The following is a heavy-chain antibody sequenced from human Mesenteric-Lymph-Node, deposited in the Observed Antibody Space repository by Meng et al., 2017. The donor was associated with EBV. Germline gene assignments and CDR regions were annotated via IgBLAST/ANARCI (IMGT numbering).Heavy chain of an antibody. V-gene: IGHV1-18*01. D-gene: IGHD6-19*01. J-gene: IGHJ4*02. CDR2: NGPYNGDT. Sequence: QVRRGQSGVEGKKPGSSVKVSCKASGYTFTSYGISWVRQAPGQGLEWMGWNGPYNGDTNYAQKLQGRVTMTTDTSTTTAYMELRSLRSDDTAVYYCARVDSSGWYGEGVVDYWGQGTLVTVSS. CDR1: GYTFTSYG. CDR3: ARVDSSGWYGEGVVDY.